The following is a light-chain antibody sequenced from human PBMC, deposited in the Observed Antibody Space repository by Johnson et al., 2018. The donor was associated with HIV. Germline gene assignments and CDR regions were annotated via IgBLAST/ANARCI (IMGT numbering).Light chain of an antibody. CDR2: EDN. CDR3: GTWDSSLSAGKV. V-gene: IGLV1-51*02. CDR1: NSNIGNNY. J-gene: IGLJ1*01. Sequence: QSILTQPPSVSAAPGQKVTISCSGSNSNIGNNYVSWYQQLPGTAPKVLIYEDNKRPSGIPDRFSGSKSATSATLGITGLQTGDEADYYCGTWDSSLSAGKVFGTGTKVTVL.